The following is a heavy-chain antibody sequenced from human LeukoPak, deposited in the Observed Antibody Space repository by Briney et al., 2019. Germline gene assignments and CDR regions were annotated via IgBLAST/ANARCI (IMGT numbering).Heavy chain of an antibody. Sequence: SETLSLTCTVSGGSIRSGDYSWNWIRQHPGKGLEWIGYIYYSGSTNYNPSLKSRATISVDTSKNQFSLKLSSVTAADTAVYYCARHSSPKYTPYYYYGMDVWGQGTTVTVSS. CDR1: GGSIRSGDYS. CDR2: IYYSGST. V-gene: IGHV4-31*03. CDR3: ARHSSPKYTPYYYYGMDV. D-gene: IGHD2-15*01. J-gene: IGHJ6*02.